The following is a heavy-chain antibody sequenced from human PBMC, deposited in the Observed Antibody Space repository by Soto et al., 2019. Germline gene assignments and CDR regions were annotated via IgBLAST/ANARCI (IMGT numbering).Heavy chain of an antibody. CDR2: IYWDDDK. D-gene: IGHD5-12*01. Sequence: QITLKESGPPLVKPTQTLTLTCTFSGFSLSTSGVGVGWIRQPPGKALEWLALIYWDDDKRYSPSLKSRLTITKDTSKNQVVLTMTNMDPVDTATYYCAHSRDGYNHPVFAYWGQGTLVTVSS. CDR3: AHSRDGYNHPVFAY. V-gene: IGHV2-5*02. CDR1: GFSLSTSGVG. J-gene: IGHJ4*02.